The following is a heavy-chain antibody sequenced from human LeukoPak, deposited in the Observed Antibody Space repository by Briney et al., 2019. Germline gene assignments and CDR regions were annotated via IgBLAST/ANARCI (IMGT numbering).Heavy chain of an antibody. J-gene: IGHJ4*02. D-gene: IGHD3-10*01. CDR3: ASLNPITMVRGVIPDY. CDR1: GFTFSRYA. CDR2: ISYDGSNK. Sequence: PGGSLRLSCAASGFTFSRYAMHWVRQAPGKGLEWVAVISYDGSNKYYADSVKGRFTISRDNSKNTLYLQMNSLRAEDTAVYYCASLNPITMVRGVIPDYWGQGTLVTVSS. V-gene: IGHV3-30-3*01.